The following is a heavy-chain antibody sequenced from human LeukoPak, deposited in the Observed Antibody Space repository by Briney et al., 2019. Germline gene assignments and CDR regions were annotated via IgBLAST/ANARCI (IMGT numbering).Heavy chain of an antibody. CDR2: IYYSGST. CDR1: GGSISSSSYY. CDR3: ARLLWYGGSTRGYYMDV. V-gene: IGHV4-39*01. Sequence: SETLSLTCTVSGGSISSSSYYWGWIRQPPGKGLEWIGSIYYSGSTYYNPSLKSRVTISVDTSKNQFSLKLSSLTAADTAVYYCARLLWYGGSTRGYYMDVWGKGTTVTVSS. D-gene: IGHD2-2*01. J-gene: IGHJ6*03.